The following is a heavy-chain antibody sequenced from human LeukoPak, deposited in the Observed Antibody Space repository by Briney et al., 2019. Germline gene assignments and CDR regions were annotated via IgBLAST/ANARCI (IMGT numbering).Heavy chain of an antibody. V-gene: IGHV4-59*01. CDR1: GGSISSYY. J-gene: IGHJ4*02. Sequence: SETLSLTCTVSGGSISSYYWSWIRQPPGKGLEWIGYIYYSGSTNYNPSLKSRVTISVDTSKNQFSLKLSSVTAADTAVYYCARSYSSSEADYWGQGTLVTVSS. CDR2: IYYSGST. D-gene: IGHD6-6*01. CDR3: ARSYSSSEADY.